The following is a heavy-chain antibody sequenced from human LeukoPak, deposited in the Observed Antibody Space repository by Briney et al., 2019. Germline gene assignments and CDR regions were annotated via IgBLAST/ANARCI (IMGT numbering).Heavy chain of an antibody. D-gene: IGHD1-26*01. V-gene: IGHV3-43*01. J-gene: IGHJ4*02. CDR1: GFTFDDHT. Sequence: GGSLRLSCAASGFTFDDHTMHWVRQAPGKGLEWVSLISWDGGSTYYADSVKGRFTISRDNSKNSLYLQMNSLRTEDTALYYCAKDVSGSWYYFDYWGQGTLVTVSS. CDR2: ISWDGGST. CDR3: AKDVSGSWYYFDY.